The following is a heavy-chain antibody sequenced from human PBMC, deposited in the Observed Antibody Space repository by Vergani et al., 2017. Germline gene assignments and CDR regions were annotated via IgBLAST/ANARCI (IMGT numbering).Heavy chain of an antibody. J-gene: IGHJ1*01. D-gene: IGHD3-10*01. CDR2: ISSGGGDI. V-gene: IGHV3-23*01. Sequence: EVQLLESGGGLAQPGGSLRLSCAASGFTFDTYTMAYVRQAPGKGLEWVATISSGGGDIFYADSVKGRFTISRDNSKNTLFLQMNSLKDEDTAVYYCTTAWGLYYLHGEYFQYWGRGTLVSVSS. CDR1: GFTFDTYT. CDR3: TTAWGLYYLHGEYFQY.